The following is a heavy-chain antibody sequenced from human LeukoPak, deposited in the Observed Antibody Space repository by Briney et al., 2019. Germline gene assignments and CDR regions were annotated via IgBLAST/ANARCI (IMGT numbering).Heavy chain of an antibody. CDR3: ARGATSFDY. D-gene: IGHD1-26*01. Sequence: TASETLSLTCTVSGGSISSSSYYWGWIRQPPGKGLEWIGSIYYSGSTYYNPSLKSRVTISVDTSKNQFSLKLSSVTAADTAVYYCARGATSFDYWGQGTLVTVSS. CDR2: IYYSGST. J-gene: IGHJ4*02. CDR1: GGSISSSSYY. V-gene: IGHV4-39*01.